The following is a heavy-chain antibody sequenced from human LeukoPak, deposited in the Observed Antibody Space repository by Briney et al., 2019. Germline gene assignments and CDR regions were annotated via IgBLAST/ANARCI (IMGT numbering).Heavy chain of an antibody. J-gene: IGHJ4*02. D-gene: IGHD6-13*01. V-gene: IGHV3-7*01. CDR2: INQDGSEK. CDR3: ARDRVWTVLY. Sequence: GGSLRLSCAASGFTFSTYWMSWVRQAPGKGLEWVANINQDGSEKHYVDSVKGRFTISRDNAKNSLYLHMNSLRAEDTATYYCARDRVWTVLYWGQGTLVTVSS. CDR1: GFTFSTYW.